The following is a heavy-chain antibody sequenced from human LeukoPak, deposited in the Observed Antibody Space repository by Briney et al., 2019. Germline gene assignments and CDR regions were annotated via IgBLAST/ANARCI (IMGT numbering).Heavy chain of an antibody. J-gene: IGHJ4*02. Sequence: GGSLRLSCSASGFTVSSNYMSWVRQAPGKGLEWVSVIYSGGSTYYADSVKGRFTISRDNSKNTLYLQMNSLRAEDTAVYYCAKDRDTMVRAHDYWGQGTLVTVSS. CDR1: GFTVSSNY. CDR2: IYSGGST. D-gene: IGHD3-10*01. V-gene: IGHV3-53*01. CDR3: AKDRDTMVRAHDY.